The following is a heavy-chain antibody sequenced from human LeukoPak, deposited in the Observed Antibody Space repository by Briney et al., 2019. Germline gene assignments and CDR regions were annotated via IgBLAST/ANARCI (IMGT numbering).Heavy chain of an antibody. D-gene: IGHD6-13*01. CDR3: AREVPGIAAAGTDY. V-gene: IGHV3-23*01. CDR2: ISGSGGST. Sequence: GGSLRLSCAASGFTFSSYAMSWVRQAPGKGLEWVSAISGSGGSTYYADSVKGRFTIPRDNSKNTLYLQMNSLRAEGTAVYYCAREVPGIAAAGTDYWGQGTLVTVSS. J-gene: IGHJ4*02. CDR1: GFTFSSYA.